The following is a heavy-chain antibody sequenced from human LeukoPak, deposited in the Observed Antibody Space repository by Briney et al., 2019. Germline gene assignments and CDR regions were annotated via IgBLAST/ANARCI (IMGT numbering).Heavy chain of an antibody. CDR3: ARDGALRGVIIFYFDY. J-gene: IGHJ4*02. CDR2: ISYDGSNK. V-gene: IGHV3-30*04. D-gene: IGHD3-10*01. CDR1: GFTFSSSA. Sequence: GGSLRLSCAASGFTFSSSAMHWVRQAPGKGLEWVAVISYDGSNKYYADSVKGRFTISRYNSKNTLYLQMNSLRAEDTAVYYCARDGALRGVIIFYFDYWGQGTLVTVSS.